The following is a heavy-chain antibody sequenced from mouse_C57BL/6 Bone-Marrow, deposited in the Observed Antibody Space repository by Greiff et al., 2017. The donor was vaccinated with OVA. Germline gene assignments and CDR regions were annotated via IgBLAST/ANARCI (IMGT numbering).Heavy chain of an antibody. V-gene: IGHV14-4*01. Sequence: VQLQQSGAELVRPGASVKLSCTASGYNFKDDYMHWVKQRPEQGLEWIGWIDPGNGDTDYTSKFQGKATLTADTSSSTAYLQLSSLTPEDAAVYDCTTPYNGSSRRFAYWGQGTLVTVSA. CDR3: TTPYNGSSRRFAY. CDR2: IDPGNGDT. D-gene: IGHD1-1*01. CDR1: GYNFKDDY. J-gene: IGHJ3*01.